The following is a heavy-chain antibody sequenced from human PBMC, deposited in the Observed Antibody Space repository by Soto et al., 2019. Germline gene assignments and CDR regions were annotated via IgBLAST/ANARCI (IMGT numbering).Heavy chain of an antibody. Sequence: GGSLRLSCAASGFTFSSYGMHWVRQAPGKGLEWVAVISYDGSNKYYADSVKGRFIISRDNSKNTLYLQMNSLRAEDTAVYYCAKAKNDFWSGYYPPSRFSGMDVWGQGTTVTVSS. D-gene: IGHD3-3*01. CDR3: AKAKNDFWSGYYPPSRFSGMDV. J-gene: IGHJ6*02. V-gene: IGHV3-30*18. CDR2: ISYDGSNK. CDR1: GFTFSSYG.